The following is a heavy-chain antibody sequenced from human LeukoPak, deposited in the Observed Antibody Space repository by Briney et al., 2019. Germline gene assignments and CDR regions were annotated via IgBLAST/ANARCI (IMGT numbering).Heavy chain of an antibody. CDR1: GFTFNNYA. V-gene: IGHV3-30*03. CDR3: ARAYIKAFDY. D-gene: IGHD3-16*01. Sequence: PGGSLRLSCAASGFTFNNYAMHWVRQAPGKGLNWVAFISYDGSDKYYADSVKGRFTISRDNSKNTLYLQMNSLGPEDTAVYYCARAYIKAFDYWGQGTLVTVSS. CDR2: ISYDGSDK. J-gene: IGHJ4*02.